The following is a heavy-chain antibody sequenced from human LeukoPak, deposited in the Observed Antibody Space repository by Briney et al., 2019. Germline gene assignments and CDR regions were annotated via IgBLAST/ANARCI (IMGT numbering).Heavy chain of an antibody. J-gene: IGHJ6*02. V-gene: IGHV3-21*06. D-gene: IGHD2-15*01. CDR3: ARFGGGYGMDV. CDR2: ISSSGSYI. Sequence: GGSLRLSCAASGFTFSSYSMNWVRQAPGKGLEWVSSISSSGSYIYYADSVKGRFTISRDNAKNSLYLQMNSLRAEDTAVYYCARFGGGYGMDVWGQGTTVTVSS. CDR1: GFTFSSYS.